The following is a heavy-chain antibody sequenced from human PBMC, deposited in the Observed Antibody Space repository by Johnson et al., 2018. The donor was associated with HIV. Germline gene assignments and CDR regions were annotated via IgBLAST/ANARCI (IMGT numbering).Heavy chain of an antibody. V-gene: IGHV3-11*01. D-gene: IGHD6-13*01. Sequence: QVQLVESGGGLVKPGGSLRLSCAASVFTFSDYYMSWIRQAPGKGLEWVSYISSSGGSTYYADSVKGRFTISRDNSKNTLYLQMNSLRAEDTAVYYCAKSYSSSWYTDAVDIWGQGTMVTVSS. CDR2: ISSSGGST. CDR1: VFTFSDYY. J-gene: IGHJ3*02. CDR3: AKSYSSSWYTDAVDI.